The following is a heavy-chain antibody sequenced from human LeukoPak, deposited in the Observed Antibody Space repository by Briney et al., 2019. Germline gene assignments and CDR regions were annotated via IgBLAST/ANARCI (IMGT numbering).Heavy chain of an antibody. Sequence: GRSLRLSCAASGFTFGSYGMHWVRQAPGKWLEWVAVTSYDGRDRNFADSVKGRFTISRDNSKNTLYLQMNSLRIEDTAVYYCARCWDGYNVFDYWGQGTLVTVSS. CDR3: ARCWDGYNVFDY. CDR2: TSYDGRDR. D-gene: IGHD5-24*01. CDR1: GFTFGSYG. J-gene: IGHJ4*02. V-gene: IGHV3-30*04.